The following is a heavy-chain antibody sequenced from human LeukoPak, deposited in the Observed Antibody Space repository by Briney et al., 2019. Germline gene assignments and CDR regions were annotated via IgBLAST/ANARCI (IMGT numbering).Heavy chain of an antibody. V-gene: IGHV1-69*04. CDR2: IIPILGIA. CDR3: ARDAAAAGVDYFDY. CDR1: GGTFSSYA. Sequence: GSSVKVSCKASGGTFSSYAISWVRQAPGQGLEWMGRIIPILGIANYAQKFQGRVTITADKSTSTAYMELSSLRSEDTAVYYCARDAAAAGVDYFDYWGQGTLVTVSS. J-gene: IGHJ4*02. D-gene: IGHD6-13*01.